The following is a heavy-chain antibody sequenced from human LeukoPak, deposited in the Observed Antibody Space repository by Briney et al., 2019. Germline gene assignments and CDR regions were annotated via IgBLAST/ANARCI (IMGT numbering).Heavy chain of an antibody. CDR3: ARVPSRQNYYYNYMDV. V-gene: IGHV1-69*05. CDR2: IIPIFGTA. Sequence: ASVKVSCKASGGTFSSYAISWVRQAPGQGLEWMGGIIPIFGTANYAQKFQGRVTITTDESTSTAYMELSSLRSEDTAVYYCARVPSRQNYYYNYMDVWGKGTTVTVSS. CDR1: GGTFSSYA. J-gene: IGHJ6*03.